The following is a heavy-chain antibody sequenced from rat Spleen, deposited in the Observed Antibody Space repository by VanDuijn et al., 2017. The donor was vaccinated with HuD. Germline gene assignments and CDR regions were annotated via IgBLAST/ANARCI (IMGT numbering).Heavy chain of an antibody. CDR1: GYSIKSSYR. J-gene: IGHJ4*01. V-gene: IGHV3-3*01. Sequence: EVQLQESGPGLVKPSQSLSLTCSVTGYSIKSSYRWNWIRKFPGDKLEWMGYINSAGSTNYNPSLKSRVSMTRDTSKNQLFLQVNSVSTEDTATYYCARAYYNSGDYVMDAWGQGASVTVSS. D-gene: IGHD1-1*01. CDR3: ARAYYNSGDYVMDA. CDR2: INSAGST.